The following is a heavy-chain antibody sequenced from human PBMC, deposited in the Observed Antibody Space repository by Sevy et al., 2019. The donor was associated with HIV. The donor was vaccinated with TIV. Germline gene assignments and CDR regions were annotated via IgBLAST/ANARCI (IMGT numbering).Heavy chain of an antibody. J-gene: IGHJ4*02. V-gene: IGHV3-30*02. D-gene: IGHD6-13*01. CDR1: GFTFSNFG. CDR2: IRYDGSDK. CDR3: AKDLAGPGRRYFDY. Sequence: GGSLRLSCAASGFTFSNFGMHWVRQVPGKGLEWVTFIRYDGSDKYYATSVKGRFTISRDDSKNTLYLQMDSLRAEDTAIYYCAKDLAGPGRRYFDYWGQGTLVTVSS.